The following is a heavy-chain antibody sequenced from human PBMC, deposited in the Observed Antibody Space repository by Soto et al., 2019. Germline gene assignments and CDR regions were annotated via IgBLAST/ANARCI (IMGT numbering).Heavy chain of an antibody. CDR2: YHSGGST. D-gene: IGHD2-21*01. CDR3: VSSRQRESGNDSGLDV. V-gene: IGHV4-30-4*01. J-gene: IGHJ6*02. CDR1: GVSLNTADTW. Sequence: QVQLQESGSGLVKPSQSLSLTCTVSGVSLNTADTWWSWIRQSPGKGLEFIGYYHSGGSTYYDASFRRRVIISADTSISQFSLKLSSVTVADTSVYFCVSSRQRESGNDSGLDVWGQGTPVTVSS.